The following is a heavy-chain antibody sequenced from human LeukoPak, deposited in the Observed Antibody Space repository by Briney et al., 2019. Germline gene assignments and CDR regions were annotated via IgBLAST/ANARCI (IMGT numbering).Heavy chain of an antibody. CDR3: ARGRFYGFSGDS. CDR2: IYYSGSA. J-gene: IGHJ4*02. Sequence: SETPSLTCTVSGGSISSSSYYWGWIRQPPGKGLEWIGYIYYSGSASYNPSLKSRVTISVDTSKNQFSLRLSSVTAADTAVYYCARGRFYGFSGDSWGQGSLVTVSS. V-gene: IGHV4-31*03. CDR1: GGSISSSSYY. D-gene: IGHD3-10*01.